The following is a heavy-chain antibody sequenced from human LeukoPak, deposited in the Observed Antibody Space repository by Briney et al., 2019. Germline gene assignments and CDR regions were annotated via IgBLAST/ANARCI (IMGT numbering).Heavy chain of an antibody. V-gene: IGHV1-24*01. D-gene: IGHD3-22*01. CDR3: ARVREDYYDSSGYFHCHFDY. CDR1: GYTLTELS. CDR2: FDPEDGET. Sequence: ASVKVSCKVSGYTLTELSMHWVRQAPGKGLEWMGGFDPEDGETIYAQKFQGRVTMTEDTSTDTAYMELSSLRSEDTAVYFCARVREDYYDSSGYFHCHFDYWGQGTLVTVSS. J-gene: IGHJ4*02.